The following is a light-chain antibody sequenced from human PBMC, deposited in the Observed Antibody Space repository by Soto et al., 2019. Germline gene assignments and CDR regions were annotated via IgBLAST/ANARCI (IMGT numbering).Light chain of an antibody. Sequence: DMVLTKSPGTLSLSPGERATLSCRASQSVSSSNLAWYQQKPGQPPRLLIYGASTRATGVPARFSGSGSGTEFTLTISSLQSEDFAVYYCQHYNNGPRFGQGTKVDIK. V-gene: IGKV3-15*01. CDR3: QHYNNGPR. CDR2: GAS. J-gene: IGKJ1*01. CDR1: QSVSSSN.